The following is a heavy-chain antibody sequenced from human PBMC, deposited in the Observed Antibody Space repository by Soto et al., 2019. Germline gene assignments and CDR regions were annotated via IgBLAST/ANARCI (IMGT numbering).Heavy chain of an antibody. CDR2: IYYDGST. Sequence: SETLSLTCTVSGDSLRSINNYWGWIRQPPGKGLEWIGNIYYDGSTFYNPSLKSRVAMSIDTSKNQFSLKLSSVAAPDTAIYYCVTTRGIAVGGSFDHWGQGTLVTVSS. V-gene: IGHV4-39*01. CDR3: VTTRGIAVGGSFDH. J-gene: IGHJ5*02. D-gene: IGHD6-13*01. CDR1: GDSLRSINNY.